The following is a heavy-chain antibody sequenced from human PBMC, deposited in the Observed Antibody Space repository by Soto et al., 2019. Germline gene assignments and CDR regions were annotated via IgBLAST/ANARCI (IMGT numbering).Heavy chain of an antibody. CDR3: TKEKSVMYSGYDAFDT. CDR1: GFTFSSYE. Sequence: GGSPRLSCAASGFTFSSYEMDWVRQAPGKGLEWVAHITSSGGTMYADSVRGRFTISRDNADNSLYLQMNSLRAEDTAVYYCTKEKSVMYSGYDAFDTWGRGTMVTVSS. V-gene: IGHV3-48*03. CDR2: ITSSGGTM. D-gene: IGHD5-12*01. J-gene: IGHJ3*02.